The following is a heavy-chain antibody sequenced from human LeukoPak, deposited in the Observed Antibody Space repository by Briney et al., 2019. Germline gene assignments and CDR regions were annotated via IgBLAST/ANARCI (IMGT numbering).Heavy chain of an antibody. J-gene: IGHJ4*02. CDR2: ISSHGSNK. D-gene: IGHD3-10*01. CDR1: GFIFSSYG. CDR3: AGDAFRGSECLIPCFFDF. Sequence: GGSLRLPCAASGFIFSSYGMHWVRQAPGKGLAWVAIISSHGSNKYYADSVKGRFTISRDNSKNTLYLQMNSLRVEAMAVYYCAGDAFRGSECLIPCFFDFCGQGTMVTVSS. V-gene: IGHV3-30*03.